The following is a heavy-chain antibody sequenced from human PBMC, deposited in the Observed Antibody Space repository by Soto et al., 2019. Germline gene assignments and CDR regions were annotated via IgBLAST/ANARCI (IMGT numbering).Heavy chain of an antibody. CDR1: GYTFTAYY. CDR3: ARGHYYDSSGNLAY. D-gene: IGHD3-22*01. J-gene: IGHJ4*02. CDR2: INPHNGGT. Sequence: ASVKVSCKASGYTFTAYYIHWVRQAPGQGLEWMGWINPHNGGTNYARKFQGRVTMTRDTSISTAYMELSRLRSDDTAVYYCARGHYYDSSGNLAYWGQGIQVTVSS. V-gene: IGHV1-2*02.